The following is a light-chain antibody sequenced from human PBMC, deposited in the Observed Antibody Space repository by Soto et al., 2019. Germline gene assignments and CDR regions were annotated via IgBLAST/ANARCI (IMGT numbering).Light chain of an antibody. V-gene: IGKV3-20*01. Sequence: EIVLTQSPGTLSLSPGERATLSCRASQSVSSGYLAWYQQKPGQAPRLLIYGASSRATGIPDRFSGSGSGTDFTLTISRLEPEDFAVYYCKQYGTSPYTFGQGTKLEIK. CDR1: QSVSSGY. CDR2: GAS. J-gene: IGKJ2*01. CDR3: KQYGTSPYT.